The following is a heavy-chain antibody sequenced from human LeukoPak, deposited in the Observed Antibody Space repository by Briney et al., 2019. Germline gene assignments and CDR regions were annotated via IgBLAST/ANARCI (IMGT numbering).Heavy chain of an antibody. CDR2: IGGTGLSI. Sequence: PGGSLRLSCAGSGFIFSNYGMNWVRQAPGEGLEWIAGIGGTGLSIDYTASAKGRFTISRDNSRNTLYLQMNSLRSEDTAIYYCVKERMLWFGELSAFDVWGQGTVVTVSS. CDR3: VKERMLWFGELSAFDV. V-gene: IGHV3-23*01. D-gene: IGHD3-10*01. CDR1: GFIFSNYG. J-gene: IGHJ3*01.